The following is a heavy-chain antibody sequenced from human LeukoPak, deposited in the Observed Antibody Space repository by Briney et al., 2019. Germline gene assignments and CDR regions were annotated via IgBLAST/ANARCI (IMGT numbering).Heavy chain of an antibody. CDR1: GGPISSSSYY. CDR3: ARRLEYCSSTSCSNYFDY. D-gene: IGHD2-2*01. J-gene: IGHJ4*02. CDR2: IYYSGST. Sequence: PSETLSLTCTVSGGPISSSSYYWGWIRQPPGKGLEWIGSIYYSGSTYYNPSLKSRVTISVDTSKNQFSLKLSSVTAADTAVYYCARRLEYCSSTSCSNYFDYWGQGTLVTVSS. V-gene: IGHV4-39*01.